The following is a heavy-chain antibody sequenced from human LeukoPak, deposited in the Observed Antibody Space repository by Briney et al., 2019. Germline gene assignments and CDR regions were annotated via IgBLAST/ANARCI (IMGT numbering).Heavy chain of an antibody. V-gene: IGHV3-20*04. CDR3: ARSARRGTLVPAALFDTRYYFYSYMDV. Sequence: RGSLRLSCAASGFTFCEYAMSWVRHVPGEGVEWVSGVNWIGGATDYADSVKGRFTVSRDSANNSPYLQMNSLRAEDTALYYCARSARRGTLVPAALFDTRYYFYSYMDVWGKGTTVTVSS. D-gene: IGHD2-2*01. J-gene: IGHJ6*03. CDR2: VNWIGGAT. CDR1: GFTFCEYA.